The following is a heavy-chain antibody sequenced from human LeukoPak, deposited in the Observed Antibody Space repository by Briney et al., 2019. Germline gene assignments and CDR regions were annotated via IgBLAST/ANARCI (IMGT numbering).Heavy chain of an antibody. J-gene: IGHJ4*02. V-gene: IGHV1-24*01. CDR3: ATDLVVRGYCSGGTCYDY. CDR1: GYTLPELS. D-gene: IGHD2-15*01. CDR2: FDPENDET. Sequence: ASVKVSCKVSGYTLPELSMHWVRQAPGKGLEWMGGFDPENDETVYAQKFQGRVTMTEDTSTDTAYMELSSLRSEDTAIYYCATDLVVRGYCSGGTCYDYWGQGTLVTVSS.